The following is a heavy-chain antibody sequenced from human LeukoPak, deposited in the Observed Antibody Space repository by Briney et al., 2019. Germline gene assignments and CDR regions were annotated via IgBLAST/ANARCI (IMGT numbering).Heavy chain of an antibody. CDR3: ARAYYYYYGMDV. Sequence: ASVKVSCKASGYTFTSYDINWVRQATGQGLEWMGWMNPNSGDTGYAQKFQGRVTMSRNTSISTAYMELSSLRSEDTAVYYCARAYYYYYGMDVWGQGTTVTVS. J-gene: IGHJ6*02. V-gene: IGHV1-8*01. CDR1: GYTFTSYD. CDR2: MNPNSGDT.